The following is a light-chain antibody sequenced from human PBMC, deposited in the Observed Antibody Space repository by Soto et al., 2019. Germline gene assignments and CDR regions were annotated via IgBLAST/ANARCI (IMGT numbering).Light chain of an antibody. J-gene: IGLJ2*01. CDR1: ISDIGGYNF. CDR3: ASYTRTTPLV. Sequence: QSVLTQPASVSGSPGQSITISCTGTISDIGGYNFISWYQHHPGKAPKLVIYDVNNRPSGISYRFSGSKSGNTASLTISGVQAEDEADYYCASYTRTTPLVFGGGTKLTVL. V-gene: IGLV2-14*01. CDR2: DVN.